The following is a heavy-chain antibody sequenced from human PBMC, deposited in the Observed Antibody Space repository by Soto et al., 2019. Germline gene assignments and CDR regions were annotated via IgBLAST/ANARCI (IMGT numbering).Heavy chain of an antibody. CDR3: ARGPKTTVVTRSPYDAFDI. D-gene: IGHD4-17*01. V-gene: IGHV1-69*13. Sequence: SVKVSCKASGGTFSSYAISWVRQAPGQGLEWMGGIIPIFGTANYAQKFQGRVTITGDESTSTAYMELSSLRSEDTAVYYCARGPKTTVVTRSPYDAFDIWGQGTMVTVSS. CDR2: IIPIFGTA. J-gene: IGHJ3*02. CDR1: GGTFSSYA.